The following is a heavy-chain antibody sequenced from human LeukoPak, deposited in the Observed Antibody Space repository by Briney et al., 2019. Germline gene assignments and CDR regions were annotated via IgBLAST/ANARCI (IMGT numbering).Heavy chain of an antibody. V-gene: IGHV3-30*18. CDR1: GFTFSSYG. Sequence: GGSLRLSCEASGFTFSSYGMHWVRRAPGKGPEWVAVISFDGSDKYYADSVSGRFTISRDNSKNTLYVQMNSLRAEDTAVYYCAKNRAAMPTYYFDYWGQGALVTVSS. J-gene: IGHJ4*02. CDR2: ISFDGSDK. D-gene: IGHD2-2*01. CDR3: AKNRAAMPTYYFDY.